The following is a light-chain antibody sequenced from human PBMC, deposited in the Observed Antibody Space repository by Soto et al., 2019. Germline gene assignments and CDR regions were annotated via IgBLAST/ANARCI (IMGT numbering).Light chain of an antibody. CDR2: EVG. CDR3: SSHTSTSTWV. J-gene: IGLJ3*02. CDR1: SSDIGDYNY. V-gene: IGLV2-14*01. Sequence: QSALTQPASVSGSPGQPITISCTGTSSDIGDYNYVSWYQQHPGKAPKLIIFEVGDRPSGVSNRFSGSKSGYTASLTISGLQAEDEADYYCSSHTSTSTWVFGAGTKVTVL.